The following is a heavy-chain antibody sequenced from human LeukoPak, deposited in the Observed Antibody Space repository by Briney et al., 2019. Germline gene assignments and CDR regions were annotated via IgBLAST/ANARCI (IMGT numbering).Heavy chain of an antibody. J-gene: IGHJ4*02. D-gene: IGHD2-2*01. CDR3: ARDCSSTSCYDY. CDR1: GFTVSSNY. Sequence: GGSLRLSCAASGFTVSSNYMSWVRQAPGKGLEWVANIKQDGSEKYYVDSVKGRFTISRDNAKNSLYLQMNSLRAEDTAVYYCARDCSSTSCYDYWGQGTLVTVSS. V-gene: IGHV3-7*01. CDR2: IKQDGSEK.